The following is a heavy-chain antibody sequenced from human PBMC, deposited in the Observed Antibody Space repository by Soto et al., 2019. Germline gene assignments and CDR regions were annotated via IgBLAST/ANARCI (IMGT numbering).Heavy chain of an antibody. J-gene: IGHJ4*02. CDR1: GGSLTSGSYY. CDR3: ARGRRDGYNWNFDY. Sequence: PSETLSLTCTVSGGSLTSGSYYWSWIRQPTGKGLEWIGNIYYSGSTNYNPSLKSRVTISVDTSKNQFSLKLSSVTAADTAVYYCARGRRDGYNWNFDYWGQGTLVTVSS. D-gene: IGHD5-12*01. V-gene: IGHV4-61*01. CDR2: IYYSGST.